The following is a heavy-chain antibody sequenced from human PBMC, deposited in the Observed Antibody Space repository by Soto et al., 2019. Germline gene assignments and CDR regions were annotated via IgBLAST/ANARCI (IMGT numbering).Heavy chain of an antibody. CDR3: VRLGDSFGYRGSYYFDH. Sequence: HVQLVQSGAEVKKPGASVKVSCKASGYTFTDFGIGWVRQAPGQGLEWVGWIGAFNGNTDYAQKFQGRVIMTADPPSSTAYMELRSLRCDDTAVYSCVRLGDSFGYRGSYYFDHWGQGTLVSVSS. CDR2: IGAFNGNT. D-gene: IGHD3-22*01. CDR1: GYTFTDFG. V-gene: IGHV1-18*01. J-gene: IGHJ4*02.